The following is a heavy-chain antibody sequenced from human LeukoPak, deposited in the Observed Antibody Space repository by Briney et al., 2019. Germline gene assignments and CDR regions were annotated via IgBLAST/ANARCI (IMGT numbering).Heavy chain of an antibody. J-gene: IGHJ4*02. CDR3: AKDGYYESSGYSYFDY. CDR1: GFTFSSYA. V-gene: IGHV3-23*01. Sequence: GGSLRLSCAASGFTFSSYAMTWVRQAPGKGLEWVSAISGSGGTTHYADSVKGRFTISRDNSKNTLSLQMNSLRDEDTAVYYCAKDGYYESSGYSYFDYWGQGTLVTAS. CDR2: ISGSGGTT. D-gene: IGHD3-22*01.